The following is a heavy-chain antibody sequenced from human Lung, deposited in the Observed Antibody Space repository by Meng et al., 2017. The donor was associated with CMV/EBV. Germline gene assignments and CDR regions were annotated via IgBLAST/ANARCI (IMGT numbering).Heavy chain of an antibody. CDR1: GFTFSSYA. CDR3: ARARFDY. CDR2: ISYDGSNK. Sequence: GESXKISCAASGFTFSSYAMHWVRQAPGKGLEWVAVISYDGSNKYYADSVKGRFTISRDNSKNTLYLQMNSLRAEDTAVYYCARARFDYWGQGTVVNVYS. J-gene: IGHJ4*02. V-gene: IGHV3-30*04.